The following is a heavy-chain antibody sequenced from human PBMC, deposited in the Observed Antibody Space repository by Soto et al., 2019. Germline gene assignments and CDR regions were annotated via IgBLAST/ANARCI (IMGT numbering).Heavy chain of an antibody. CDR3: ARPIQYYFDTSAQSAWFDP. Sequence: QVQLVQSGAEVKKPGSSVKVSCKTSGGTFGSYAISWVRQAPGQGLEWMGGIIPIFSTPNYAQKFQGRVTITADESTSTAYMELSSLRSEDTAVHYCARPIQYYFDTSAQSAWFDPWGQGTLVTVSS. V-gene: IGHV1-69*12. D-gene: IGHD3-22*01. CDR1: GGTFGSYA. CDR2: IIPIFSTP. J-gene: IGHJ5*02.